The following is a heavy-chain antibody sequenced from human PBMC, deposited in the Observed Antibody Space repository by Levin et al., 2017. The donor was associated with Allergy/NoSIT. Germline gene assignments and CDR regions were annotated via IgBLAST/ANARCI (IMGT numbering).Heavy chain of an antibody. CDR2: IWYDGSNK. CDR3: AREAARRSYYFDY. J-gene: IGHJ4*02. V-gene: IGHV3-33*01. D-gene: IGHD6-13*01. CDR1: GFTFSSYG. Sequence: PGGSLRLSCAASGFTFSSYGMHWVRQAPGKGLEWVAVIWYDGSNKYYADSVKGRFTISRDNSKNTLYLQMNSLRAEDTAVYYCAREAARRSYYFDYWGQGTLVTVSS.